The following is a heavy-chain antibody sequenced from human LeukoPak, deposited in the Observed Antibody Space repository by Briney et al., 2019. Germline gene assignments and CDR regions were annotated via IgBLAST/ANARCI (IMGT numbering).Heavy chain of an antibody. CDR2: INQDGGEK. Sequence: GGSLRLSCAASGFTFSSYWMTWVRQAPGKGLEWVANINQDGGEKYYVDSVKGRFTISRDNAKISLFLQMNSLRAEDTAVYYCARRYCSGNTCYPHFDYWGQGTLVTVSS. CDR3: ARRYCSGNTCYPHFDY. J-gene: IGHJ4*02. V-gene: IGHV3-7*01. CDR1: GFTFSSYW. D-gene: IGHD2-2*01.